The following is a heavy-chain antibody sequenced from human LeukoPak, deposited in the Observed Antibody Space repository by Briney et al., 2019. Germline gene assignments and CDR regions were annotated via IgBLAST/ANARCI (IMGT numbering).Heavy chain of an antibody. CDR2: INHSGST. V-gene: IGHV4-34*01. Sequence: PSETLSLTCTVSGGSISSYYWSWIRQPPGKGLEWIGEINHSGSTNYNPSLKSRVTISVDTSKNQFSLKLSSVTAADTAVYYCARGPPYSNNVDYWGQGTLVTVSS. CDR3: ARGPPYSNNVDY. J-gene: IGHJ4*02. CDR1: GGSISSYY. D-gene: IGHD4-11*01.